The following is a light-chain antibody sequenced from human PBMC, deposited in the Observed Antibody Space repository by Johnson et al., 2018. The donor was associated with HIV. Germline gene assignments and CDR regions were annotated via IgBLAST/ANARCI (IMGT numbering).Light chain of an antibody. CDR2: DNN. Sequence: QSVLTQPPSVSAAPGQKVTISCSGSSSNIGNNYVSWYQQLPGTAPKLLIYDNNKRPSGIPDRFSGSKSGTSATLGITGLQTGDEADYYCGTWDSSLSAIYVFGTGTKDTVL. CDR1: SSNIGNNY. CDR3: GTWDSSLSAIYV. J-gene: IGLJ1*01. V-gene: IGLV1-51*01.